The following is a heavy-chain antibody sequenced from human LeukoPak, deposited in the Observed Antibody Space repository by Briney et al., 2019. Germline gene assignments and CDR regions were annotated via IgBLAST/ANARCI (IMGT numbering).Heavy chain of an antibody. CDR1: GGTFSSYA. D-gene: IGHD3-22*01. V-gene: IGHV1-69*05. CDR2: IIPIFGTA. CDR3: ARGGDYYDSSGYYYPFDY. J-gene: IGHJ4*02. Sequence: GSSVKVSCKASGGTFSSYAISWVRQAPGQGLEWMGGIIPIFGTANYAQKFQGRVTMTRDTSTSTVYMELSSLRSEDTAVYYCARGGDYYDSSGYYYPFDYWGQGTLVTVSS.